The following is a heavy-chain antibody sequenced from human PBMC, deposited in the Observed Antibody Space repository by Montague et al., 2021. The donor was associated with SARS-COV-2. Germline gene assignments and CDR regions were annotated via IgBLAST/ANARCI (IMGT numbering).Heavy chain of an antibody. CDR2: IYHTGST. CDR1: GESFSGHY. J-gene: IGHJ6*03. D-gene: IGHD3-22*01. V-gene: IGHV4-34*01. CDR3: ARGRIDLSMIVVVMTGASYYMDV. Sequence: SETLSLTCAVYGESFSGHYWSWIRQPPGKGLEWIGEIYHTGSTNYNPSLKSRVTISVDTSKNQFSLKLRSVTAADTAVYYCARGRIDLSMIVVVMTGASYYMDVWGKGTTVTVPS.